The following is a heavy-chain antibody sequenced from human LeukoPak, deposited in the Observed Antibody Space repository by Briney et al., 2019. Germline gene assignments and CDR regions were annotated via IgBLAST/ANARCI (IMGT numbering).Heavy chain of an antibody. CDR1: GGPISNYY. CDR2: IYKSGST. J-gene: IGHJ4*02. CDR3: ARGYITDPFDY. D-gene: IGHD5-12*01. V-gene: IGHV4-59*01. Sequence: PSETLSLTCTVSGGPISNYYWSWIRQPPGKGLEWIGYIYKSGSTDYNPSLKSRVTISVDTSKNQFSLKLSSVTAADTAVYYCARGYITDPFDYWGQGALVAASS.